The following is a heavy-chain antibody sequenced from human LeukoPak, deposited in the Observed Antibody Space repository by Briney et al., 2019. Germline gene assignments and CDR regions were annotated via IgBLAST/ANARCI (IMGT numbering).Heavy chain of an antibody. D-gene: IGHD4-23*01. CDR2: IVSDGSST. CDR3: ARGRPHGNDY. J-gene: IGHJ4*02. Sequence: GGSLRLSCAASGFTFSSYWMNWVRQAPGKGLVWVSRIVSDGSSTTYADSVKGRFSISRDNAKNTLYLQMNSLRVEDTAVYYCARGRPHGNDYWGQGTLVTVSS. V-gene: IGHV3-74*01. CDR1: GFTFSSYW.